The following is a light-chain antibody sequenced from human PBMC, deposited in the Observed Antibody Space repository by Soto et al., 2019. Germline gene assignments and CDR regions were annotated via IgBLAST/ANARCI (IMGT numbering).Light chain of an antibody. CDR3: SSYAGSNNVI. CDR2: EVS. CDR1: SSDVGGHNY. J-gene: IGLJ2*01. V-gene: IGLV2-8*01. Sequence: QSALTQPPSASGSPGQSVTISCTGTSSDVGGHNYVSWYQHHPGKAPKLMLYEVSKRPSGVPDRFSGSKSGNTASLTVSGLQAEDAADYYCSSYAGSNNVIFGGGTKLTVL.